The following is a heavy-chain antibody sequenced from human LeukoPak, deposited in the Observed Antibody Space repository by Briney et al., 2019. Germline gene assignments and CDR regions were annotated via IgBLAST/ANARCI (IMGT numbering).Heavy chain of an antibody. D-gene: IGHD2-15*01. CDR2: IYYSGTT. CDR1: GGSVSSGSYH. J-gene: IGHJ1*01. Sequence: SETLSLTCTVSGGSVSSGSYHWSWIRQPPGKGLEWIGYIYYSGTTNYNPSLKSRVTISVDTSKNQFSLKLSSVTAADTAVYYCAREDYCSGGSCYSGYFQHWGQGTLVTVSS. CDR3: AREDYCSGGSCYSGYFQH. V-gene: IGHV4-61*01.